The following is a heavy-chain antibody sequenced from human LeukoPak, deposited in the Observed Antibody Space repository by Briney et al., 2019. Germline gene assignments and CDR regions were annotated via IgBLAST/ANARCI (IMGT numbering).Heavy chain of an antibody. Sequence: SETLSLTCIVSGGSISSYYWSWIRQPPGKGLEYIGYIYYSGTTNYNPSLKSRVTISVDTSKNQFSLTLSSVTAADTAVYCCARVSWYTRFDPWGQGILVTVSP. CDR1: GGSISSYY. J-gene: IGHJ5*02. CDR2: IYYSGTT. V-gene: IGHV4-59*01. D-gene: IGHD6-13*01. CDR3: ARVSWYTRFDP.